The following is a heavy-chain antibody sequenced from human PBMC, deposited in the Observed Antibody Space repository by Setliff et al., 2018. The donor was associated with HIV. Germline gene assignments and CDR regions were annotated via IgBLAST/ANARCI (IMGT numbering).Heavy chain of an antibody. D-gene: IGHD6-25*01. CDR1: GGTFRNYA. Sequence: ASVKVSCKASGGTFRNYALSWVRQAPGQGLEWMGGIIPTPGTANYAQKFQGRVTITADESTSTAYMELSSLRSEDTAVYYCARGAPAINDYWGQGTLVTVSS. CDR2: IIPTPGTA. V-gene: IGHV1-69*13. J-gene: IGHJ4*02. CDR3: ARGAPAINDY.